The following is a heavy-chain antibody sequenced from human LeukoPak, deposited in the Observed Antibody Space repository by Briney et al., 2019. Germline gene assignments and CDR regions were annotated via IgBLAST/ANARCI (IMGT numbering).Heavy chain of an antibody. V-gene: IGHV1-46*01. D-gene: IGHD3-22*01. Sequence: ASVKVSCKASGYTFTSYYMHWVRQAPGQGLEWMGIINLSGGSTSYAQKFQGRVTMTRDTSTSTVYMELSSPRSEDTAVYYGARGSGATYYYDSSAGFWGQGTLVTVFS. CDR2: INLSGGST. CDR3: ARGSGATYYYDSSAGF. J-gene: IGHJ4*02. CDR1: GYTFTSYY.